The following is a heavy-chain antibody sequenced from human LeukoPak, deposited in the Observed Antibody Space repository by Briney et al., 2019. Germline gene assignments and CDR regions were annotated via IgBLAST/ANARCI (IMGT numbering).Heavy chain of an antibody. CDR2: IYYSGST. Sequence: PSETLSLTCTVSSGSITIYYWSWIRQPPGKGLEWIGYIYYSGSTNYNPSLRSRVTISVDTSKNQFSLRLNSVTAADTAVYYCASGYSTVWYYFDSWGPGTLVTVSS. V-gene: IGHV4-59*01. CDR1: SGSITIYY. CDR3: ASGYSTVWYYFDS. D-gene: IGHD1-26*01. J-gene: IGHJ4*02.